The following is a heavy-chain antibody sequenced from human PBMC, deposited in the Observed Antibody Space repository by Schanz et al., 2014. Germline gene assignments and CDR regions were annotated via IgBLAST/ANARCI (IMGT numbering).Heavy chain of an antibody. CDR1: GFTFNSYA. Sequence: QVQLVESGGGVVQPGGSLRLSCAASGFTFNSYAFHWVRQAPGKGLEWVALISYDGNTKYYADSVKGRFTISRDNSKNTLYLQMNSLRDEDTAVYYCARGGATRFDYWGQGTLVTVSS. CDR2: ISYDGNTK. J-gene: IGHJ4*02. CDR3: ARGGATRFDY. D-gene: IGHD1-26*01. V-gene: IGHV3-30-3*01.